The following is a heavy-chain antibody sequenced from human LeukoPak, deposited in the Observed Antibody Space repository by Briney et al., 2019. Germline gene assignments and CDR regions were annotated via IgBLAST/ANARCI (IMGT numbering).Heavy chain of an antibody. J-gene: IGHJ3*02. Sequence: GSLRLSCAASGFTFSSYWMSWIRQPPGKGLEWIGHIFYSGSTNYNPSLKSRVTISLVMSKNQISLKLSSVTTADTAMYYCARTDDAFHIWGHGTTVTVSS. CDR3: ARTDDAFHI. V-gene: IGHV4-59*01. CDR2: IFYSGST. D-gene: IGHD2-21*02. CDR1: GFTFSSYW.